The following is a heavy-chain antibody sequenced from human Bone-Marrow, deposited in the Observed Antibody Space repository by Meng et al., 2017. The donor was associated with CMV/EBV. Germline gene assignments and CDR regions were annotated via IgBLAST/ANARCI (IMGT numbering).Heavy chain of an antibody. CDR3: TKGVYGGTCYLDF. D-gene: IGHD3-16*01. J-gene: IGHJ4*02. V-gene: IGHV3-9*01. Sequence: SLKISCAASGFKYDHYAIHWVRQVPGKGLEWVSGINWDGTDIDHADSVRGRFTITRDNEKNSVYLEMNSLRPEDAAVYYCTKGVYGGTCYLDFWGQGTLVTVSS. CDR2: INWDGTDI. CDR1: GFKYDHYA.